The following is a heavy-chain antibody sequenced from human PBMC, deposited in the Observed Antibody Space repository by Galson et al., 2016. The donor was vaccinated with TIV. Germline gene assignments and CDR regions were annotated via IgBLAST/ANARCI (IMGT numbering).Heavy chain of an antibody. D-gene: IGHD3-10*01. Sequence: SLRLSCAASGFTFSSYWMTWVRQAPGKGLEWVANIKQDGSEENFVDSGKGRFTISRDNARSLLYLQMNSLRGEDTAVYYCARGRITLGPWGQGTLLTVSS. J-gene: IGHJ5*02. CDR1: GFTFSSYW. CDR3: ARGRITLGP. V-gene: IGHV3-7*05. CDR2: IKQDGSEE.